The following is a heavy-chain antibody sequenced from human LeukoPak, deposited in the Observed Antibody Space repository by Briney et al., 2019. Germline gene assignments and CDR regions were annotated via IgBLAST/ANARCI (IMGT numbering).Heavy chain of an antibody. CDR2: ISSSSSYI. CDR3: ARDLGSLWFGELLRFDY. Sequence: GGSLRLSCAASGFTFSSYSMNWVRQAPGKGLEWVSSISSSSSYIYYADSVKGRFTISRDNAKNSLYLQMNSPRAEDTAVYYCARDLGSLWFGELLRFDYWGQGTLVTVSS. V-gene: IGHV3-21*01. J-gene: IGHJ4*02. D-gene: IGHD3-10*01. CDR1: GFTFSSYS.